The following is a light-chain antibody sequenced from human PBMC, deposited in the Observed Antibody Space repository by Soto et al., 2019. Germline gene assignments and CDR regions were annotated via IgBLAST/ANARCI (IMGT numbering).Light chain of an antibody. CDR3: QQYNSYSGA. Sequence: DIQMTQSPSTLSGSVGDRVTITCRASQTISSWFAWYQQKPGKAPKLLIYNASTLKSGFPSRFSGSGSGTEFTLTISSLQPDDFATYYCQQYNSYSGAFGQGTKVDIK. CDR2: NAS. CDR1: QTISSW. V-gene: IGKV1-5*03. J-gene: IGKJ1*01.